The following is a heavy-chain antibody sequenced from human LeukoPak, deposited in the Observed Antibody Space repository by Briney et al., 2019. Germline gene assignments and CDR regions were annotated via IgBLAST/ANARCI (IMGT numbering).Heavy chain of an antibody. D-gene: IGHD3-10*01. CDR3: ARDLTYYYGSGNGDP. J-gene: IGHJ5*02. CDR2: IKQDGSEK. V-gene: IGHV3-7*01. Sequence: GGSLRLSCAASGFTFSSYWMSWVRQAPGKGLEWVANIKQDGSEKYYVDSVKGQFTISRDNAKNSLYLQMNSLRAEDTAVYYCARDLTYYYGSGNGDPWGQGTLVTVSS. CDR1: GFTFSSYW.